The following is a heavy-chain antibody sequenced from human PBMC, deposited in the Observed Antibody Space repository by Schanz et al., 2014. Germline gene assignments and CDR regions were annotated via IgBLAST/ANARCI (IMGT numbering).Heavy chain of an antibody. CDR3: ARDSRYGTVVDCKGDAFDL. V-gene: IGHV3-7*01. Sequence: DVQLVESGGGLVQPGGSLRLSCAASGFTFTGHWMSWVRQAPGKGLEGVANIKKDGSKKYYVDSVRGRFTISRDNARNSLYLQVNSLTAEDPAVYHCARDSRYGTVVDCKGDAFDLWGQGTLVTVSS. CDR1: GFTFTGHW. J-gene: IGHJ3*01. CDR2: IKKDGSKK. D-gene: IGHD2-8*02.